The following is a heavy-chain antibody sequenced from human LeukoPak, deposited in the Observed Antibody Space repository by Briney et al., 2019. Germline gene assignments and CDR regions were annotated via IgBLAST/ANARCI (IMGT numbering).Heavy chain of an antibody. Sequence: PSETLSLTCTVSGGSISSYYWSWIRQPPGKGLEWIGYLYTSGSTNYNPSLKSRVTISVDTSKNQFSLKLSSVTAADTAVYYCARGGYSSSSGNPYYYYYMDVWGKGTTVTVSS. V-gene: IGHV4-4*09. CDR2: LYTSGST. CDR1: GGSISSYY. CDR3: ARGGYSSSSGNPYYYYYMDV. D-gene: IGHD6-6*01. J-gene: IGHJ6*03.